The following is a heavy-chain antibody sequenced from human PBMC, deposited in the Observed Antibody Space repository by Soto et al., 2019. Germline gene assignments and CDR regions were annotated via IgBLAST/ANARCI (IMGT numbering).Heavy chain of an antibody. CDR1: GFTFSSYN. CDR2: ISYDGSNK. Sequence: QVQLVESGGGVVQPGRSLRLSCAASGFTFSSYNLHWVRQAPGKGLEWVAVISYDGSNKYYADSVKGRFTISRDNSKNTLYLQMNSLRAEDTAVYYCARSSSFHLRSLFDYWGQGTLVTVSS. V-gene: IGHV3-30-3*01. J-gene: IGHJ4*02. D-gene: IGHD3-16*01. CDR3: ARSSSFHLRSLFDY.